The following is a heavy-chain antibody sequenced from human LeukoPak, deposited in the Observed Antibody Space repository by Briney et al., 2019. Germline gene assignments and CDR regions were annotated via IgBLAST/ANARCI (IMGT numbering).Heavy chain of an antibody. V-gene: IGHV3-21*01. Sequence: GGSLRLSCAASGFTFSSYSMNWVRQAPGKGLEWASSISSSSSYIYYADSVKGRFTISRDNAKNSLYLQMNSLRAEDTAVYYCARADSSGYYGGYYYYGMDVWGQGTTVTVSS. J-gene: IGHJ6*02. CDR3: ARADSSGYYGGYYYYGMDV. CDR1: GFTFSSYS. CDR2: ISSSSSYI. D-gene: IGHD3-22*01.